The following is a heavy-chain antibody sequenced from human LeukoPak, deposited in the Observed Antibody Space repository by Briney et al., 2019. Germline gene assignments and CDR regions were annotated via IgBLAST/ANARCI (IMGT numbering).Heavy chain of an antibody. D-gene: IGHD2-15*01. J-gene: IGHJ6*02. CDR2: MNPNSGNT. Sequence: ASVKVSCKASGYTFTSYDINWVRQATRQGLEWMGWMNPNSGNTGYAQKFQGRVTMTRNTSISTAYMELSSLRSEDTAVYYCARPGYCSGGSCYSYYYYYGMDVWGQGTTVTVSS. V-gene: IGHV1-8*01. CDR3: ARPGYCSGGSCYSYYYYYGMDV. CDR1: GYTFTSYD.